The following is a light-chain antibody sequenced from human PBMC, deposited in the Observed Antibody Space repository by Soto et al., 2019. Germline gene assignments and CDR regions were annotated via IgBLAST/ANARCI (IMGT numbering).Light chain of an antibody. V-gene: IGKV1-39*01. CDR1: QSISSY. Sequence: DIQMTQSPSSLSSSVRERFTITCRASQSISSYLNWYQQKPGKAPKVLIYAASSLQSGVPSRFSGIGSGTDFTLSISSLQPEDFATYYCQQSYSGPLTFGGGTKVDTK. CDR2: AAS. J-gene: IGKJ4*01. CDR3: QQSYSGPLT.